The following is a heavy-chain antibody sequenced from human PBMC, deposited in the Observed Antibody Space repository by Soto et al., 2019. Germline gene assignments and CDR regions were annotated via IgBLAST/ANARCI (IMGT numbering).Heavy chain of an antibody. CDR1: GCSISGDY. V-gene: IGHV4-59*01. CDR3: ARVPSP. J-gene: IGHJ5*02. CDR2: MYNTGST. Sequence: SETLSLTCTFSGCSISGDYWSWIRQPPGKGLEWIGYMYNTGSTVYNPSFKSRVTISVDTSKNQFSLKLNSVTAADTAVYYCARVPSPWGQGTLVTVSS.